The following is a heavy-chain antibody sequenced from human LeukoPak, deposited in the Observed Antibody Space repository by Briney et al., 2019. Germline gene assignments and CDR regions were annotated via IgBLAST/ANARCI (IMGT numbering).Heavy chain of an antibody. Sequence: GGSLRLSCAASGFTFSDYEMNWVRQAPGKGLEWLSHISISGTTIHYADSVKGRFTISRDNAKNSVYLQMNSLRAEDTAVYYCAKDPNFYYCMDVWGKGTTVTISS. CDR2: ISISGTTI. CDR3: AKDPNFYYCMDV. CDR1: GFTFSDYE. J-gene: IGHJ6*03. V-gene: IGHV3-48*03.